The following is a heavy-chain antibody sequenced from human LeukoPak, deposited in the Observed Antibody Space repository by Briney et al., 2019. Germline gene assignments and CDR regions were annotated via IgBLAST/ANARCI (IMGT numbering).Heavy chain of an antibody. J-gene: IGHJ6*02. CDR1: GGSFSGYY. CDR3: ARVNREGYYYYGMDV. CDR2: INHSGST. V-gene: IGHV4-34*01. D-gene: IGHD1-26*01. Sequence: SETLSLTCAVYGGSFSGYYWSWIRQPPGKGLEWIGEINHSGSTNYNPSLKSRVTISVDTSKNQFSLKLSSVTAADTAMYYCARVNREGYYYYGMDVWGQGTTVTVSS.